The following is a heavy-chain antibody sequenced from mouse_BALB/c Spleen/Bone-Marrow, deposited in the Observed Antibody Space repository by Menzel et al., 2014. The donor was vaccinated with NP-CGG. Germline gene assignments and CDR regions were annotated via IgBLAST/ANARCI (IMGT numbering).Heavy chain of an antibody. CDR1: GFNIKDTY. CDR2: IDPANGNT. D-gene: IGHD2-1*01. J-gene: IGHJ3*01. V-gene: IGHV14-3*02. Sequence: VQLQQSGAELVKLGASVKLSCTASGFNIKDTYMHWVKQRPEQGLEWIGRIDPANGNTKYDPKFQGKATITADTSSNTAYLQLSSLTSEDTAVYYCARNGNYGAWFAYWSQGTLVTVSA. CDR3: ARNGNYGAWFAY.